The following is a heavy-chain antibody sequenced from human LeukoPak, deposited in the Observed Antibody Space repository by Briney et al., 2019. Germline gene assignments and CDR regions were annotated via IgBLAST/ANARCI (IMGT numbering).Heavy chain of an antibody. Sequence: GGSLRLSCAASGFTFSSYAMSWVRQAPGKGLEWDSAMSGSGGSTYYADSVKGRFTISRDNSKNTLYLQMNSLRAEDTAVYYCAKVQQLGENDYWGQGTLVTVSS. V-gene: IGHV3-23*01. J-gene: IGHJ4*02. D-gene: IGHD6-13*01. CDR3: AKVQQLGENDY. CDR2: MSGSGGST. CDR1: GFTFSSYA.